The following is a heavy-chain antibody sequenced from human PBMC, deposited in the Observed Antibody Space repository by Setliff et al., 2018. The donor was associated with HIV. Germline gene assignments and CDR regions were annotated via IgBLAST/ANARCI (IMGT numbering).Heavy chain of an antibody. D-gene: IGHD3-10*01. CDR3: TRGRLLWSGSYYYYYMDV. Sequence: ASVKVSCKASGYTFTSYDINWVRQATGHGLEWMGWMNPKSGNRGYAQKFQGRVTMTRDTSITTAFMELSSLRSEDTAVYYCTRGRLLWSGSYYYYYMDVWGKGTTVTVSS. J-gene: IGHJ6*03. CDR1: GYTFTSYD. CDR2: MNPKSGNR. V-gene: IGHV1-8*02.